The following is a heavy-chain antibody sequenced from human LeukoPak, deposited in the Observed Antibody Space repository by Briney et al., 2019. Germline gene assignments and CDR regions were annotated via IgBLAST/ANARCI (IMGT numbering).Heavy chain of an antibody. J-gene: IGHJ5*02. CDR2: IIPIFGTA. V-gene: IGHV1-69*01. Sequence: SVKVSCKASGGTFNSYAISWVRQAPGQGLDWMGGIIPIFGTANYAQKFQGRVTITADESTSTAYMELSSLRSEDTAVYYCARVGGYCTNGVVLCRPTAENNWFDLWGQGTLVTVSS. CDR3: ARVGGYCTNGVVLCRPTAENNWFDL. CDR1: GGTFNSYA. D-gene: IGHD2-8*01.